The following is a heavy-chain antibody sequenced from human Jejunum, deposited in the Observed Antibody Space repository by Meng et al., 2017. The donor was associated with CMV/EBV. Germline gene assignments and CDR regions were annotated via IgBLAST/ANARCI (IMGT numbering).Heavy chain of an antibody. CDR3: ARDMTSTWYGGSDL. D-gene: IGHD6-13*01. Sequence: KASGSPFTGHYMPWVRQAPGQGLEWMGWINANTGDTNYAQKFQGRVTMTRDTSITTAYMDLSSLTSDDAAVYYCARDMTSTWYGGSDLWGQGTLVTVSS. V-gene: IGHV1-2*02. CDR2: INANTGDT. J-gene: IGHJ5*02. CDR1: GSPFTGHY.